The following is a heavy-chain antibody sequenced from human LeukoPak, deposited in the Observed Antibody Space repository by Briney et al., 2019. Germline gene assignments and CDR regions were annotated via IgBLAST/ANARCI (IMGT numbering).Heavy chain of an antibody. Sequence: PSETLSLTCIVSGGSISSYYWSWIRQPAGKGLEWIGRLYSSGDTNYNPSLKSRVTMSVDTSKNQFSLKLSSVTAADTAVYYCARVLRNWFDPWGQGTLVTVSS. CDR1: GGSISSYY. D-gene: IGHD2/OR15-2a*01. J-gene: IGHJ5*02. CDR2: LYSSGDT. V-gene: IGHV4-4*07. CDR3: ARVLRNWFDP.